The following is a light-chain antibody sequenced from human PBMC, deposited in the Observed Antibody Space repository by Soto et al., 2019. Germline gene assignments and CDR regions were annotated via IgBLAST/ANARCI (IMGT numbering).Light chain of an antibody. Sequence: DIQMTQSPSSLSASVGDRVTITSQASQDISDYVKCYQQKPGKPPKVLIYDASNVRAGVPSRFSGSGSGTDFSFTISSLQAEDISTYYCQQYDNLPLTFGGGTKVDIK. CDR1: QDISDY. CDR3: QQYDNLPLT. J-gene: IGKJ4*01. V-gene: IGKV1-33*01. CDR2: DAS.